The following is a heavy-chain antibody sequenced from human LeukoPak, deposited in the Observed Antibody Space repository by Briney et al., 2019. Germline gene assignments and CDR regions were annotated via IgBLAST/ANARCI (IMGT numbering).Heavy chain of an antibody. CDR3: AKSVVVVAATTPFDY. Sequence: GGSLRLSCAASGFTFSSYAMSWVRQAPGKGLEWGSAISGSGGSTYYADSVKGRFTISRDNSKNTLYLQMNSLRAEDTAVYYCAKSVVVVAATTPFDYWGQGTLVTVSS. V-gene: IGHV3-23*01. D-gene: IGHD2-15*01. CDR2: ISGSGGST. J-gene: IGHJ4*02. CDR1: GFTFSSYA.